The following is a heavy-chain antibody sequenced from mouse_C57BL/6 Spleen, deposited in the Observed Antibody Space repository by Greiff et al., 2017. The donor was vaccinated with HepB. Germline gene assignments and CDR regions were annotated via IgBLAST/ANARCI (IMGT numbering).Heavy chain of an antibody. CDR1: GFTFSDYY. CDR3: ARPDGYPAWFAY. Sequence: EVKLVESGGGLVQPGGSLKLSCAASGFTFSDYYMYWVRQTPEKRLEWVPYISNGGGSTYYPDTVKGRFTISRDNAKNTLYLQMSRLKSEDTAMYYCARPDGYPAWFAYWGQGTLVTVSA. V-gene: IGHV5-12*01. CDR2: ISNGGGST. D-gene: IGHD2-3*01. J-gene: IGHJ3*01.